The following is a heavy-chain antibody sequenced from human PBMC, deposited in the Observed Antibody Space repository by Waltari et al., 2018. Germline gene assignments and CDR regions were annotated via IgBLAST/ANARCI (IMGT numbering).Heavy chain of an antibody. Sequence: QVQLVESGGGLVKPGGSLRLSWEASGFTFSDFYMSWIRQAPGKGLEWVSYISGSGNPIYYTDSVMGRFTISRDNAKKSLHLQMNSLRVEDTAVYFCARDKILRSGLQGQIDYWGRGTLVTVSS. CDR2: ISGSGNPI. CDR1: GFTFSDFY. D-gene: IGHD6-19*01. J-gene: IGHJ4*02. V-gene: IGHV3-11*04. CDR3: ARDKILRSGLQGQIDY.